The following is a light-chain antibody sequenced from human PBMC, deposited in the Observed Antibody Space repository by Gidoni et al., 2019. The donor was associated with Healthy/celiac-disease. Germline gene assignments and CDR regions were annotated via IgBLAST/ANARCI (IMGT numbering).Light chain of an antibody. J-gene: IGKJ3*01. CDR1: QSASSY. Sequence: EIVLTQCPATLTLSPGVRTTLSCRTSQSASSYLAWYQQKPGQAPRLLIYDASNSATGIPARFSGSGSGTDFTLTISSLEPEDFAVYYCQQRSNWPPTLTFXPXTKVDIK. V-gene: IGKV3-11*01. CDR3: QQRSNWPPTLT. CDR2: DAS.